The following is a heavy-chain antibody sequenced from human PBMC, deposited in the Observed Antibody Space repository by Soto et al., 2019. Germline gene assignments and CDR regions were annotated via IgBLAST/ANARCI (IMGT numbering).Heavy chain of an antibody. Sequence: GASVKVSCKASGYTFTSYGISWVRQAPGQGLEWMGWISADNGNTKYAQKFQGRVTITRDTSASTAYMELRSLRSDDTAVYYCARAGDLVSVNFDYWGQGTLVTVSS. CDR3: ARAGDLVSVNFDY. V-gene: IGHV1-18*01. CDR1: GYTFTSYG. D-gene: IGHD2-21*02. CDR2: ISADNGNT. J-gene: IGHJ4*02.